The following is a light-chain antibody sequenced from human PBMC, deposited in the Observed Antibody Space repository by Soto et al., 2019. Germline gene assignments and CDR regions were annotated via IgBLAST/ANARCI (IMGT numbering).Light chain of an antibody. Sequence: DIQMTQSPSTLSASVGDRVTITCRASQSVSSWLAWYQQKPGKVPKLLIYKASSLESGIPLRFSGSGSGTEFSRTIRCLQPADFASSDCPQYDSHLPTFGQGTKVEIK. CDR3: PQYDSHLPT. CDR2: KAS. CDR1: QSVSSW. J-gene: IGKJ2*01. V-gene: IGKV1-5*03.